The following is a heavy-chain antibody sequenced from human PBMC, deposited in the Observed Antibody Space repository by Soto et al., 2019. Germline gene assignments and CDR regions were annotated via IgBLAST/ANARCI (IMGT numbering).Heavy chain of an antibody. D-gene: IGHD3-9*01. V-gene: IGHV4-59*08. J-gene: IGHJ4*02. CDR1: GGSIGTYY. Sequence: SETLSLTCTVSGGSIGTYYGSWIRQPPGKGLEWSGYIYYRGNTDYNPSLKSRVTISLDTPKNQFSLKLSSVTAADTAVYYCARHPGYYDILTGYTTYYFDYWGQGILVTVS. CDR2: IYYRGNT. CDR3: ARHPGYYDILTGYTTYYFDY.